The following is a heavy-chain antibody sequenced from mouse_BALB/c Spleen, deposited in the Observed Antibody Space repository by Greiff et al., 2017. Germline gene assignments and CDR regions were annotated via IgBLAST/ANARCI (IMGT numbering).Heavy chain of an antibody. CDR2: ISSGGST. D-gene: IGHD2-2*01. J-gene: IGHJ2*01. V-gene: IGHV5-6-5*01. CDR1: GFTFSSYA. Sequence: DVKLVESGGGLVKPGGSLKLSCAASGFTFSSYAMSWVRQTPEKRLEWVASISSGGSTYYPDSVKGRFTISRDNARNILYLQMSSLRSEDTAMYYCAKYGYDGRYFDYWGQGTTLTVSS. CDR3: AKYGYDGRYFDY.